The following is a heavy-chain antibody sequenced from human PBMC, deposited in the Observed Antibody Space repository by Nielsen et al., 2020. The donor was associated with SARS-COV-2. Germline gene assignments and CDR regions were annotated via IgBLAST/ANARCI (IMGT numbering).Heavy chain of an antibody. J-gene: IGHJ6*02. CDR3: ARRQIQLWGQSGGMDV. D-gene: IGHD5-18*01. V-gene: IGHV3-7*01. CDR2: IKPDGSEK. CDR1: GFTFSSLW. Sequence: GESLKISCAASGFTFSSLWMSWVRQVPGKGLEWVADIKPDGSEKVYVDSVKGRFTISRDNAKNSMSLQMNSLRAEDTAVYYCARRQIQLWGQSGGMDVWGQGTTVTVSS.